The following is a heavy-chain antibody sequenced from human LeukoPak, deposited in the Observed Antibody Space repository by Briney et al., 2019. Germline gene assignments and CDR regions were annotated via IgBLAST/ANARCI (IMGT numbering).Heavy chain of an antibody. CDR3: ARDREQYFDY. V-gene: IGHV4-31*03. CDR2: IYYSGST. CDR1: GGSISSGGYY. D-gene: IGHD1-26*01. J-gene: IGHJ4*02. Sequence: SETLSLTCTVSGGSISSGGYYWSWIRQHPGKGLESIGYIYYSGSTYYNPSLKSRVTISVDTSKNQFSLKLSSVTAADTAVYYCARDREQYFDYWGQGTLVTVSS.